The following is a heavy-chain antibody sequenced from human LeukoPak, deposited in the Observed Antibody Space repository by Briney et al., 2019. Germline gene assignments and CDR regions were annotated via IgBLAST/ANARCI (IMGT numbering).Heavy chain of an antibody. CDR3: ATYMGSGSYYKAYYFDY. J-gene: IGHJ4*02. V-gene: IGHV3-23*01. Sequence: PGGSLRLSCAASGFTFSSYAMHWVRQAPGKGLEWVSAISGSGGSTYYADSVKGRFTISRDNSKNTLYLQMNSLRAEDTAVYYCATYMGSGSYYKAYYFDYWGQGTLVTVSS. D-gene: IGHD3-10*01. CDR2: ISGSGGST. CDR1: GFTFSSYA.